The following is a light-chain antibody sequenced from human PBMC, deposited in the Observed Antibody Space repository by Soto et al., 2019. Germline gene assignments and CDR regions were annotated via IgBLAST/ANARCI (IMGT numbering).Light chain of an antibody. CDR2: AAS. Sequence: EIIMTQSPATLSVSPGERASLSCRASQSVSSNLAWYQQKPGQAPRLLTYAASTRATGISTRFSGSGSGTEFTLTISSLQSEDFAIYYCQQYTEWPPWTFGQGTKVEIK. CDR1: QSVSSN. J-gene: IGKJ1*01. V-gene: IGKV3-15*01. CDR3: QQYTEWPPWT.